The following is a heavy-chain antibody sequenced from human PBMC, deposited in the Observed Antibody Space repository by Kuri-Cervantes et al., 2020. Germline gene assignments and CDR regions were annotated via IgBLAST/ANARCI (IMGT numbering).Heavy chain of an antibody. V-gene: IGHV3-7*01. Sequence: GESLKISCAASGFTFSSYWMSWVRQAPGKGLEWVANIKQDGSEKYYVDSVKGRFTIPRDNAKNSLYLQMNSLRAEDSAMYYCATAPPLYRTIWYNRDYWGQGTLVTVSS. J-gene: IGHJ4*02. CDR1: GFTFSSYW. D-gene: IGHD1-14*01. CDR2: IKQDGSEK. CDR3: ATAPPLYRTIWYNRDY.